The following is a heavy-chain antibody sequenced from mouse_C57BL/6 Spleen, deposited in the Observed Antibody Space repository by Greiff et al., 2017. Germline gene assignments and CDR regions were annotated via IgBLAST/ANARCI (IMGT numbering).Heavy chain of an antibody. CDR1: GYTFTSYG. D-gene: IGHD1-1*01. V-gene: IGHV1-81*01. J-gene: IGHJ2*01. Sequence: QVQLQQSGAELARPGASVKLSCKASGYTFTSYGISWVKQRTGQGLEWIGEIYPRSGNTYYNEKFKGKATLTADKSSSTAYMELRSLTSEDAAVDFCARVTTVVSFDYWGQGTTLTVSS. CDR3: ARVTTVVSFDY. CDR2: IYPRSGNT.